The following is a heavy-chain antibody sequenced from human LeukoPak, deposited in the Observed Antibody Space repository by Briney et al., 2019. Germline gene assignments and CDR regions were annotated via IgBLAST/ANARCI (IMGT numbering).Heavy chain of an antibody. CDR1: GFTFSVYS. D-gene: IGHD3-3*01. CDR2: ISYDGDYT. CDR3: ARDQQVGGNYFDLWY. Sequence: GGSLRLSRAASGFTFSVYSMRWVRQAPGKGLEWVAFISYDGDYTYYADTQKGRFTLSRDNSKDTQYLQMNSLRPEDKAVYFCARDQQVGGNYFDLWYWGQGALVSASS. J-gene: IGHJ4*02. V-gene: IGHV3-30*04.